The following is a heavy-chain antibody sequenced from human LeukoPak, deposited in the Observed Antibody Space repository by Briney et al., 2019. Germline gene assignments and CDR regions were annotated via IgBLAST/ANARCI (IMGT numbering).Heavy chain of an antibody. CDR2: ISAYNGNT. CDR1: GYTFTSYY. J-gene: IGHJ4*02. CDR3: ARDQAVVTARYDY. V-gene: IGHV1-18*04. D-gene: IGHD2-21*02. Sequence: ASVKVSCKASGYTFTSYYMHWVRQAPGQGLEWMGWISAYNGNTNYAQKLQGRVTMTTDTSTSTAYMELRSLRSDDTAVYYCARDQAVVTARYDYWGQGTLVTVSS.